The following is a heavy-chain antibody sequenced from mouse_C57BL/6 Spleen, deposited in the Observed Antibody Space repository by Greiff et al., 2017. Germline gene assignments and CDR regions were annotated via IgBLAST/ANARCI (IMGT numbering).Heavy chain of an antibody. CDR2: IWSGGST. D-gene: IGHD1-1*01. CDR1: GFSLTSYG. CDR3: ARSLTYYYGSSSYLYAMDY. V-gene: IGHV2-2*01. Sequence: VQRVESGPGLVQPSQSLSITCTVSGFSLTSYGVHWVRQSPGKGLEWLGVIWSGGSTDYNAAFISRLSISKDNSKSQVFFKMNSLQADDTAIYYCARSLTYYYGSSSYLYAMDYWGQGTSVTVSS. J-gene: IGHJ4*01.